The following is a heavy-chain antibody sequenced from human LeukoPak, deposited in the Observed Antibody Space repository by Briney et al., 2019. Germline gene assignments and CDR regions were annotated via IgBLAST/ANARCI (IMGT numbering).Heavy chain of an antibody. CDR1: GGTFSSYA. CDR2: IIPIFGTA. D-gene: IGHD6-13*01. J-gene: IGHJ4*02. Sequence: SVKVSCKASGGTFSSYAISWVRQAPGQGLEWMGGIIPIFGTANYAQKFQGRVTITADESTSTAYMELSSLRSEDTAVYYCARMGQQLARYYFDYWGQGTLVTVSS. V-gene: IGHV1-69*01. CDR3: ARMGQQLARYYFDY.